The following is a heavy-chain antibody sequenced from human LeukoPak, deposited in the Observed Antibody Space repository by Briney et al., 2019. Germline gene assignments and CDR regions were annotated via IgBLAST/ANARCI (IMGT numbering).Heavy chain of an antibody. V-gene: IGHV3-48*01. CDR1: GFTFSTYT. D-gene: IGHD3-10*01. Sequence: GGSLRLSCAASGFTFSTYTMNWVRQAPGKGLEWVSYITADSGSIYYADSVEGRFTISRDNDKNSLYLQMNSLRAEDTALYYCARERTPKHYYGSGTYDRYFDHWGQGTLVTVSS. J-gene: IGHJ4*02. CDR2: ITADSGSI. CDR3: ARERTPKHYYGSGTYDRYFDH.